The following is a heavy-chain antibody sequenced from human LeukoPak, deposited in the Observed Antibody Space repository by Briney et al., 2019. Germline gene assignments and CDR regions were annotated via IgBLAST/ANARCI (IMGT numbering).Heavy chain of an antibody. CDR1: GFTFSNYA. V-gene: IGHV3-23*01. J-gene: IGHJ4*02. Sequence: GGSLRLSCAASGFTFSNYAMSWVRQAPGKGLEWVSGITGGGVSSYYADSVKGRFTISRDNSKNTLYLQMNSLRAEDTAVYYCAKDPRELPLFDYWGQGTLVTVSS. CDR2: ITGGGVSS. CDR3: AKDPRELPLFDY. D-gene: IGHD1-26*01.